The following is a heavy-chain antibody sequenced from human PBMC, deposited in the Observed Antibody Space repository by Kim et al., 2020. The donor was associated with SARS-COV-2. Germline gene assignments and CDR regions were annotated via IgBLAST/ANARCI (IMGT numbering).Heavy chain of an antibody. CDR2: ISGSGGST. D-gene: IGHD6-6*01. J-gene: IGHJ4*02. CDR3: AGERVAVEQLGLRFDY. CDR1: GFTFSSYA. V-gene: IGHV3-23*01. Sequence: GGSLRLSCAASGFTFSSYAMSWVRQAPGKGLEWVSAISGSGGSTYYADSVKGRFTISRDNSKNTLYLQMNSLRAEDTAVYYCAGERVAVEQLGLRFDYWGQGTLVTVSS.